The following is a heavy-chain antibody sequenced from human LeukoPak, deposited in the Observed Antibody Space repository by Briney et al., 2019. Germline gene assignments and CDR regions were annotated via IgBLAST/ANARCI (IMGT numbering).Heavy chain of an antibody. CDR3: AKEIGAYYYYGMDV. J-gene: IGHJ6*02. CDR1: GFTFSSYA. D-gene: IGHD3-16*01. Sequence: GGSLRLSCAASGFTFSSYAMSWVRQAPGKGLERVSAISGSGGSTYYADSVKGRFTISRDNSKNTLYLQMNSLRAEDTAVYYCAKEIGAYYYYGMDVWGQGTTVTVSS. V-gene: IGHV3-23*01. CDR2: ISGSGGST.